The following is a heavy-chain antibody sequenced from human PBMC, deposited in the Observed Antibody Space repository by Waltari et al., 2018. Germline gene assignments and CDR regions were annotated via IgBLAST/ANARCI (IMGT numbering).Heavy chain of an antibody. D-gene: IGHD2-21*02. J-gene: IGHJ4*02. CDR3: ATASLGVSATLDY. V-gene: IGHV1-24*01. CDR2: LDPEEGET. CDR1: GDTLNSLS. Sequence: QVQLVQSGAEVKKPGASVKVSCKGSGDTLNSLSINRVRQAPGKGLEWMGGLDPEEGETIYGQKFQGRVTMPEDTSTDTAYMELSSLTSEDTAIYYCATASLGVSATLDYWGQGTLVTVSS.